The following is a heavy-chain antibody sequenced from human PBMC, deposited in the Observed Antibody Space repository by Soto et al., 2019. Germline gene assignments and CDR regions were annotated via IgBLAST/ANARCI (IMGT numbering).Heavy chain of an antibody. Sequence: SETLSLTCTVSGGSISSGGYYWSWIRQHPGKGLEWIGYIYYSGSTYYNPSLKGLVTISADTSKNQFSLKLSSVTAADTAVYCCARAIDILTGYYQPDVDVGFDYWGQGTLVTVSS. D-gene: IGHD3-9*01. V-gene: IGHV4-31*01. CDR3: ARAIDILTGYYQPDVDVGFDY. CDR2: IYYSGST. J-gene: IGHJ4*02. CDR1: GGSISSGGYY.